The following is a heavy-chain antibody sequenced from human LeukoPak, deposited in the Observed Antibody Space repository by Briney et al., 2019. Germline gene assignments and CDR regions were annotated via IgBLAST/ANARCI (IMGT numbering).Heavy chain of an antibody. CDR2: IWYDGSNK. V-gene: IGHV3-33*01. CDR3: ARGGYGDYVLLSYYYYGMDV. D-gene: IGHD4-17*01. CDR1: GFTFSSYG. J-gene: IGHJ6*02. Sequence: PGRSLRLSCAASGFTFSSYGMHWVRQAPGKGLEWVAVIWYDGSNKYYADSVKGRFTISRDNSKNTLYLQMNSLRAEDTAVYYCARGGYGDYVLLSYYYYGMDVWGQGTTVTVSS.